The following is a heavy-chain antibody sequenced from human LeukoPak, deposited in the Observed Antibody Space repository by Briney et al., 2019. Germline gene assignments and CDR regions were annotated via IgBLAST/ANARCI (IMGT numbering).Heavy chain of an antibody. Sequence: WSLRLSCAASGLTFSSYAMSWVRQAPGKGLEWVSAISGSGGRTYYADSVKGRITISRDNSKNTLHLQMNSLRAEDTAVYYCAKEIGEDDSSGYPFDYWGQGTQVGVSS. J-gene: IGHJ4*02. D-gene: IGHD3-22*01. V-gene: IGHV3-23*01. CDR1: GLTFSSYA. CDR2: ISGSGGRT. CDR3: AKEIGEDDSSGYPFDY.